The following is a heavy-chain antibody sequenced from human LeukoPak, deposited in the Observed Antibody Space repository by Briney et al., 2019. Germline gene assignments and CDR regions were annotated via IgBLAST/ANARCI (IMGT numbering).Heavy chain of an antibody. CDR3: AKDRALYSNYFDY. J-gene: IGHJ4*02. Sequence: PGGSLRLSCAASGFTLSSYGMHWVRQAPGKGLEWVAFIRYDGSNKYYADSVKGRFTISRDNSKNTLYLQMNSLRAEDTAVYYCAKDRALYSNYFDYWGQGTLVTVSS. CDR1: GFTLSSYG. CDR2: IRYDGSNK. V-gene: IGHV3-30*02. D-gene: IGHD4-11*01.